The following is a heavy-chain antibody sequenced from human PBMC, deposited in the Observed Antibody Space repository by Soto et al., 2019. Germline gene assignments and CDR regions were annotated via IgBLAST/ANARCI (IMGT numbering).Heavy chain of an antibody. V-gene: IGHV1-2*02. CDR3: ARGGGVGVAGSAAFDM. CDR1: GYPVTAYY. Sequence: QLHLVQSGAVVKKPGASVTVSCSASGYPVTAYYMHWVRQAPGRGLEWMGGINPATGAAKYTQTFRGRVPMARDTSRRTVFMELSGLTSEDTAVFYCARGGGVGVAGSAAFDMWGQGTVVTVSS. J-gene: IGHJ3*02. CDR2: INPATGAA. D-gene: IGHD3-3*01.